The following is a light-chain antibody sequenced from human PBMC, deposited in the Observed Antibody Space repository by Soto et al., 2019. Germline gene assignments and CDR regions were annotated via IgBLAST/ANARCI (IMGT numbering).Light chain of an antibody. CDR3: QQYYSTPPLT. CDR1: QSVVYSSNNKNY. J-gene: IGKJ4*01. Sequence: DIVMTQSPDSLAVSLGESATINCKSSQSVVYSSNNKNYLAWYQQKPGQPPKLLIYWASTRESGVPDRFSGSGSGTDFTLAISSLQAEDVAVYYCQQYYSTPPLTFGGGTKVEIK. V-gene: IGKV4-1*01. CDR2: WAS.